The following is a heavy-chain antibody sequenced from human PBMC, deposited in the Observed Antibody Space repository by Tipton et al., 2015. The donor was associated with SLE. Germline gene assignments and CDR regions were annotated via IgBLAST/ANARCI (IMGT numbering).Heavy chain of an antibody. D-gene: IGHD1-26*01. CDR3: ARAGGSGSTGRFDP. J-gene: IGHJ5*02. CDR2: ISSSGSFM. V-gene: IGHV3-48*03. Sequence: SLRLSCAASGFTFSNYEMNWVRQAPGKGLEWVAYISSSGSFMYYADSVKGRFTISRDNAKNSLYLQMNSLRAEDTAVYYCARAGGSGSTGRFDPWGQGTLVTVSS. CDR1: GFTFSNYE.